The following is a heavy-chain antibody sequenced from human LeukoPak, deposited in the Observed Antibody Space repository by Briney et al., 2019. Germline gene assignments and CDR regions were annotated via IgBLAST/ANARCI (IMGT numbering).Heavy chain of an antibody. Sequence: PGGSLRLSCAASGFTFSNSWMSWVRQAPGKGLEWLGRIKSKTDGGTTDYAAPVKGRFTISRDDSKNTLYLQMNSLKTEDAAVYYCTTDRQDYDFWSGYYNDYWGQGTLVTVSS. J-gene: IGHJ4*02. CDR1: GFTFSNSW. CDR3: TTDRQDYDFWSGYYNDY. V-gene: IGHV3-15*01. CDR2: IKSKTDGGTT. D-gene: IGHD3-3*01.